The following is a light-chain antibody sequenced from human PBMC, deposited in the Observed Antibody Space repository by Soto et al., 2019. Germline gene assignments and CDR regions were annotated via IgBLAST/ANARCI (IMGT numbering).Light chain of an antibody. V-gene: IGKV1-5*03. CDR2: KAF. CDR3: QQYNSYPWT. Sequence: DIQMTQSPSTLSASVGDRVTITCRASQSISGWLAWYQQKPGKAPKLLIYKAFSLESGVPSRFSSIGSGTEFTLTITSLQPDDFATYCCQQYNSYPWTFGQGTKVKIK. CDR1: QSISGW. J-gene: IGKJ1*01.